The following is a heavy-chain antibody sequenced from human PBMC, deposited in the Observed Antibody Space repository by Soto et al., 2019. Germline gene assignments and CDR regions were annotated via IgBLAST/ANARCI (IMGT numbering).Heavy chain of an antibody. CDR1: GFTFSAYW. CDR2: ISDGGSTA. CDR3: ARGPRVSSTGTGAH. V-gene: IGHV3-74*01. Sequence: LRLSCAVSGFTFSAYWMHWVRQVPGKGLTWVSRISDGGSTATYADPVKGRFVISRDNAKNSLYLEMNTLRVDDSGLYYCARGPRVSSTGTGAHWGRGTLVTVSS. D-gene: IGHD1-1*01. J-gene: IGHJ4*02.